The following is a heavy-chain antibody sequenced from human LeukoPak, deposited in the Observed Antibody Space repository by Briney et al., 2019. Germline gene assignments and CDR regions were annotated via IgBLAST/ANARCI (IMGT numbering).Heavy chain of an antibody. J-gene: IGHJ6*02. CDR1: GGTFSSYA. V-gene: IGHV1-69*01. Sequence: SVTVSCKASGGTFSSYAISWVRQAPGQGLEWMGGIIPIFGTANYAQKFQGRVTITADESTSTAYMELSSLRSEDTAVYYCARSQGKEWLARMDVWAKGPRSPSP. CDR2: IIPIFGTA. D-gene: IGHD3-3*01. CDR3: ARSQGKEWLARMDV.